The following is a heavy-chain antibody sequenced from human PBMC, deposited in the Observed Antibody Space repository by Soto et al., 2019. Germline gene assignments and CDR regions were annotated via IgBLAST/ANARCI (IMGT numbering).Heavy chain of an antibody. CDR1: GGSISSYY. J-gene: IGHJ3*02. D-gene: IGHD3-16*02. CDR2: IYYSGST. V-gene: IGHV4-59*08. Sequence: SETLSRTCTVSGGSISSYYWSWIRQPPGKGLEWIGYIYYSGSTNYNPSLKSRVTISVDTSKNQFSLKLSSVTAADTAVYYCAGSTPGDTYYDYIWGSYRSARGAFAIWGQGTMVTVSS. CDR3: AGSTPGDTYYDYIWGSYRSARGAFAI.